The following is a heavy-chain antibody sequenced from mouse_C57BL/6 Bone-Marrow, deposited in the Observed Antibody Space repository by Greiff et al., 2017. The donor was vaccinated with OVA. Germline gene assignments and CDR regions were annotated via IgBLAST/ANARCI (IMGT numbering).Heavy chain of an antibody. D-gene: IGHD2-1*01. CDR2: IYPGDGDT. CDR1: GYAFSSSW. J-gene: IGHJ4*01. Sequence: QVQLQQSGPELVKPGASVKISCKASGYAFSSSWMNWVKQRPGKGLEWIGRIYPGDGDTNYNGKFKGKATLTADKSSSTAYMQLSSLTSEDSAVYFCARGGNPYYAMDYWGQGTSVTVSS. V-gene: IGHV1-82*01. CDR3: ARGGNPYYAMDY.